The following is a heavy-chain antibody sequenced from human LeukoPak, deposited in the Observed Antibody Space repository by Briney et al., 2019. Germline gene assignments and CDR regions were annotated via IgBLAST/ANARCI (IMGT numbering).Heavy chain of an antibody. V-gene: IGHV3-30*02. CDR3: AKGGSGWPRSD. D-gene: IGHD6-19*01. Sequence: QPGGSLRLSCAASGFTFSSYVMNWVRQAPGKGLEWVAFIRDDGSNKYYADSVKGRFTVSRDNSKNTLFLQMNSLRAEDTALYYCAKGGSGWPRSDWGQGTLVTVSS. CDR2: IRDDGSNK. J-gene: IGHJ4*02. CDR1: GFTFSSYV.